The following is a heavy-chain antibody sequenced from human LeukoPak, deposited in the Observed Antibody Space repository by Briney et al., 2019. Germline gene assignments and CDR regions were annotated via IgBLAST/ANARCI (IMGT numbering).Heavy chain of an antibody. D-gene: IGHD2-21*02. V-gene: IGHV3-23*01. J-gene: IGHJ4*02. Sequence: GGSLRLSCAASGFTFSNYAMSWVRQAPGKGLEWVSGVTNSGGGTFYADSVKGRFTISRDNSKNTLYLQMNNLRAEDTAIYYCAKKGAVTATGYFDYWGQGTLVTVSS. CDR3: AKKGAVTATGYFDY. CDR2: VTNSGGGT. CDR1: GFTFSNYA.